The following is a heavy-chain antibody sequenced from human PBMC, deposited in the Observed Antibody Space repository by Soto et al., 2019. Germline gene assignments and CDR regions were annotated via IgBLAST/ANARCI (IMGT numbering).Heavy chain of an antibody. CDR2: INHSGST. Sequence: SETLSLTCAVYGGSFSGYYWSWIRQPPGKGLEWIGEINHSGSTNYNPSLKSRVTISVDTSKNQFSLKLSSVTAADTAVYYCARVSRPGRFLEYTYYYYYMDVWGKGTTVTVSS. D-gene: IGHD3-3*01. J-gene: IGHJ6*03. CDR1: GGSFSGYY. V-gene: IGHV4-34*01. CDR3: ARVSRPGRFLEYTYYYYYMDV.